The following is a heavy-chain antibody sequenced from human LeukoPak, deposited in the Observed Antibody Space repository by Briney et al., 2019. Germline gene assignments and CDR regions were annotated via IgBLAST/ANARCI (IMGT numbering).Heavy chain of an antibody. J-gene: IGHJ5*02. Sequence: ASVKVTFKASGYTFTDYYMHGVGQPPGQGLDWMGFINPNSGSTNIAHKVQGRVTMTRDTSISTAYMELSRLRSDDTAGYDCAREMPLIVRGVRRGPNWFDPWRQGTLVSVSS. V-gene: IGHV1-2*02. CDR2: INPNSGST. D-gene: IGHD2/OR15-2a*01. CDR3: AREMPLIVRGVRRGPNWFDP. CDR1: GYTFTDYY.